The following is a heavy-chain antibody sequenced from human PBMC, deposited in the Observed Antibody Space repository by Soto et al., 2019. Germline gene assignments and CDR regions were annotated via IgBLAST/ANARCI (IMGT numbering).Heavy chain of an antibody. CDR2: TTGSGANK. J-gene: IGHJ1*01. CDR1: GFTFKNYA. CDR3: AKDGDFGEDGPAEYFEH. Sequence: EANLLESGGGVVQPGESLRLSCVGSGFTFKNYAMTWVRQAPGKGLEWVSGTTGSGANKHYADSVRGRFTISRDDSKKTLYLEMKSLRVEDTAVYYCAKDGDFGEDGPAEYFEHWGQGTLVTVSS. V-gene: IGHV3-23*01. D-gene: IGHD4-17*01.